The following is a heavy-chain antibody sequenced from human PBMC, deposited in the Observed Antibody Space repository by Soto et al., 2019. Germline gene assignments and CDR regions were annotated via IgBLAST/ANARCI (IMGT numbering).Heavy chain of an antibody. Sequence: SGGSLRLSCAASGFTFSSYGMHWVRQAPGKGLEWVAVISYDGSNKYYADSVKGRFTISRDNSKNTLYLQMKSMRAEDKAVYYCENINIVGATTGYYVDYWGQGTMVTVSS. J-gene: IGHJ4*02. D-gene: IGHD1-26*01. CDR3: ENINIVGATTGYYVDY. V-gene: IGHV3-30*18. CDR2: ISYDGSNK. CDR1: GFTFSSYG.